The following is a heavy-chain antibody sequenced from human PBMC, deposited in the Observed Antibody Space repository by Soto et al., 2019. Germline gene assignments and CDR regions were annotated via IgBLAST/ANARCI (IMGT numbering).Heavy chain of an antibody. D-gene: IGHD5-12*01. CDR3: ARSDIVATINYYYYYGMDV. Sequence: SETLSLTCGVSGGTVASSHWWSWVRQSPGGGLEWIGNVYHTGDTNFNPSLQSRVTISVDKSKNQFSLKLSSVTAADTAVYYCARSDIVATINYYYYYGMDVWGQGTTVTVSS. CDR1: GGTVASSHW. V-gene: IGHV4-4*02. J-gene: IGHJ6*02. CDR2: VYHTGDT.